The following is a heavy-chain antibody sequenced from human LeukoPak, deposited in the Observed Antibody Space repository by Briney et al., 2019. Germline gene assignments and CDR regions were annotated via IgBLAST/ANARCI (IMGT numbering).Heavy chain of an antibody. D-gene: IGHD6-13*01. Sequence: GGSLRLSCAASGCTVSSNYMTWVRQAPGKGLEWVSVLYSGGSTYYADSVKGRFTISRDNSKNTLYLQMYNLRAEDTAVYYCARSSTWYGVDSWGQGTLVTVSS. CDR1: GCTVSSNY. V-gene: IGHV3-53*01. CDR2: LYSGGST. J-gene: IGHJ4*02. CDR3: ARSSTWYGVDS.